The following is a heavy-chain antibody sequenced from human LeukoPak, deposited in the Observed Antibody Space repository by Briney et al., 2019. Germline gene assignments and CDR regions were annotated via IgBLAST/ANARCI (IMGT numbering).Heavy chain of an antibody. V-gene: IGHV1-24*01. CDR2: FDPEDGET. D-gene: IGHD3-10*01. J-gene: IGHJ5*02. CDR3: ATAKPRSGSLLFDP. CDR1: GYTLTELS. Sequence: ASVKVSCKVSGYTLTELSMHWVRQAPGKGLEWMGGFDPEDGETIYAQTFQGRVTMTEDTSTDTAYMELSSLRSEDTAVYYCATAKPRSGSLLFDPWGQGTLVTVSS.